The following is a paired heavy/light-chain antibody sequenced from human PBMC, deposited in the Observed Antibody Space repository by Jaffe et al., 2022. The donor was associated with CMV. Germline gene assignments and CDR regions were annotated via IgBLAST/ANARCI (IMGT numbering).Heavy chain of an antibody. CDR1: GVSLTATGFS. V-gene: IGHV2-5*01. CDR2: INWKYDK. D-gene: IGHD3-3*01. CDR3: AHRQDFPCAHNACTAAHYFFDS. J-gene: IGHJ5*01. Sequence: QITVMESGPTLVKPTQTLTLTCTFSGVSLTATGFSAGWIRQSPGKALEWLAVINWKYDKAYSPSLTNRLTISMDTSKNQVLLTMTNMGPADTATYYCAHRQDFPCAHNACTAAHYFFDSWGQGSLVTVSS.
Light chain of an antibody. CDR2: DAS. V-gene: IGKV3-11*01. Sequence: EIVLTQSPATLSLSPGERATLSCRASQPIDTSLAWYQQPPGQAPRLLIFDASNRATGIPSRFSGSGSGTEFTLTISSLEPEDSAVYHCQQRYDWPIAFGQGTRVEIK. J-gene: IGKJ5*01. CDR1: QPIDTS. CDR3: QQRYDWPIA.